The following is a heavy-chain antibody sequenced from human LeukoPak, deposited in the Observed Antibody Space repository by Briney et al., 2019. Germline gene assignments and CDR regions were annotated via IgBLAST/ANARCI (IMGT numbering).Heavy chain of an antibody. CDR2: IYNSGTT. CDR3: ASQPFFEYSSWSLDY. CDR1: GGSIRNSSFY. J-gene: IGHJ4*02. V-gene: IGHV4-39*01. Sequence: SETLSLTCAVSGGSIRNSSFYWGWIRQPPGKGLEWIASIYNSGTTYYNPSLKSRVTISVDTSKNQFSLKLSSVTAADTAVYYCASQPFFEYSSWSLDYWGQGTLVTVSS. D-gene: IGHD6-6*01.